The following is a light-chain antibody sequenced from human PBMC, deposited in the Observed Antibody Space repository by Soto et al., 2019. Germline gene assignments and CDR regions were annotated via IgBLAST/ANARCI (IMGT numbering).Light chain of an antibody. CDR1: SSDVGGYNY. V-gene: IGLV2-11*01. J-gene: IGLJ2*01. CDR3: CSYAGIYVV. CDR2: DVS. Sequence: QSALTQPRSVSGSPGQSVTISCTGTSSDVGGYNYVSWYQQHPGKAPKLMIYDVSKRPSGVPDRFSGSKSGNTASLTISGLQAEDGADYYCCSYAGIYVVFGGGTKLTVL.